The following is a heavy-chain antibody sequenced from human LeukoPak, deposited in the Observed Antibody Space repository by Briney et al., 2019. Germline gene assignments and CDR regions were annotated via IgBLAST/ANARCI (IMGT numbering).Heavy chain of an antibody. D-gene: IGHD1-26*01. CDR1: GYTFTSYD. V-gene: IGHV1-8*03. CDR3: ARDCSGSHCNFYYMDV. CDR2: MNPNSGNT. Sequence: ASVKVSCKASGYTFTSYDINWVRQATGQGLEWMGWMNPNSGNTGYAQKFQGRVTITRNTSISTAYMELSSLRSEDTAVYYCARDCSGSHCNFYYMDVWGKGTTVTVSS. J-gene: IGHJ6*03.